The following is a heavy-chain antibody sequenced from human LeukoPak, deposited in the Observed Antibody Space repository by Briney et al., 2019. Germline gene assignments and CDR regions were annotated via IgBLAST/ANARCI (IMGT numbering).Heavy chain of an antibody. V-gene: IGHV5-51*01. CDR3: ARSRSSSSPFDY. CDR2: IYPGDSGT. D-gene: IGHD6-6*01. Sequence: GESLKIPCKGSGYGFTSYWIGWVRQMPGKGLEWMGIIYPGDSGTRYSPSFQGQVTISADKSISTAYLQWSSLKASDTAMYYCARSRSSSSPFDYWGQGTLVTVSS. CDR1: GYGFTSYW. J-gene: IGHJ4*02.